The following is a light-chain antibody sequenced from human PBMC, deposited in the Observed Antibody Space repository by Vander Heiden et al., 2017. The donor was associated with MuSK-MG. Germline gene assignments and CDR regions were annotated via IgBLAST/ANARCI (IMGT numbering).Light chain of an antibody. CDR3: QSADSSGTYRV. Sequence: SYELTQPPSVSVSPGQTARITCPGDALPKQYAYWYQQKPVQAPVLVIYKDSERPSGIPERFSGSSSGTTVTLTISGVQAEDEADYYCQSADSSGTYRVFGGGTKLTVL. CDR2: KDS. J-gene: IGLJ2*01. CDR1: ALPKQY. V-gene: IGLV3-25*03.